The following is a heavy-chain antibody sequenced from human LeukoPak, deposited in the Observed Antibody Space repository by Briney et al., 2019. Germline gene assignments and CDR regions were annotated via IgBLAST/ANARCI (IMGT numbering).Heavy chain of an antibody. CDR1: GFTFHNNG. J-gene: IGHJ4*02. CDR3: ARVVVGAYYFDS. V-gene: IGHV3-23*01. D-gene: IGHD2-15*01. CDR2: ISGSSRST. Sequence: GGSLRLSCAASGFTFHNNGMSWVRQAPGKGLEWVSTISGSSRSTYHAESVKGRFTISRDNSKNTLFLQMNSLRAEDTAVYYCARVVVGAYYFDSWGQGTLVTVSS.